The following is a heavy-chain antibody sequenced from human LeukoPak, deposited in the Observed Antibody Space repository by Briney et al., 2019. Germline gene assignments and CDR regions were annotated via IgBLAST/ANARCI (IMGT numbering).Heavy chain of an antibody. CDR2: IYHSGTT. V-gene: IGHV4-38-2*01. Sequence: NPSETLSLTCAVSGYFISSGYYWGWIRQPPGKGLEWIGTIYHSGTTYYNPSLKSRVTISVDTSKNQFSLKLSSVTAADTAVYYCARLCKGGTSCLEIGPWGQGTLVTVSS. D-gene: IGHD2-2*01. CDR1: GYFISSGYY. CDR3: ARLCKGGTSCLEIGP. J-gene: IGHJ5*02.